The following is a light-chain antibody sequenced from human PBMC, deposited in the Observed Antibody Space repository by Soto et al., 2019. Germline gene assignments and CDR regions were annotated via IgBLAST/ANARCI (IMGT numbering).Light chain of an antibody. V-gene: IGLV7-43*01. Sequence: QAVVTQEPSLTVSPGGTVTLTCTSNTGAVTTRSFPNWFQQKPGQTPRALIYSTNYKYSWTPARFSGSLLGGKAALTLSGVQPEDEVEYYCLLSFGSFWVFGGGTKLTVL. J-gene: IGLJ3*02. CDR3: LLSFGSFWV. CDR1: TGAVTTRSF. CDR2: STN.